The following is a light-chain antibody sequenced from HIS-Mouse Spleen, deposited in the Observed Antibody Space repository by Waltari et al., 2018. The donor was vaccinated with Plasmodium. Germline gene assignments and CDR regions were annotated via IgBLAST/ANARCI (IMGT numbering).Light chain of an antibody. Sequence: DIQMTQSPSSVSASAGDRVTITCRASQGISSWLAWYQQKPGKAPKLLLYAASSLQSGVRSRVRGSGSGTEFTLTISSRQPEDFATYYCQQANSIPPGSTFGPGTKVDIK. CDR1: QGISSW. J-gene: IGKJ3*01. CDR2: AAS. CDR3: QQANSIPPGST. V-gene: IGKV1-12*01.